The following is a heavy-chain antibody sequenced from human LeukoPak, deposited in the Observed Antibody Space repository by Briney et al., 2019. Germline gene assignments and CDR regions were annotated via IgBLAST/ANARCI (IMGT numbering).Heavy chain of an antibody. Sequence: GGSLRLSCAASGFTVSSNYMSWVRQAPGKGLEWVSVIYSGGSTYYADSVKGRFTISRDNSKNTLYLQMNSLRAEDTAVYYCASYILTGYYNGHDAFDIWGQGTMVIVSS. D-gene: IGHD3-9*01. V-gene: IGHV3-53*01. CDR1: GFTVSSNY. CDR3: ASYILTGYYNGHDAFDI. J-gene: IGHJ3*02. CDR2: IYSGGST.